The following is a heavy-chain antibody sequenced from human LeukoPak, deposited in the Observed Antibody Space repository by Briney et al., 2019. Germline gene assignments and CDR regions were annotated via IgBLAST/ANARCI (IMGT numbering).Heavy chain of an antibody. Sequence: GGSLRLSCAASGFTFSSYSMNWVRQAPGKGLEWVSSISSSSSYIYYADSVKGRFTISRDNAKNSLYLQMNSLRAEDTAVYYCARDRPGYSSPGGAFDIWGQGTMVTVSS. CDR2: ISSSSSYI. CDR1: GFTFSSYS. J-gene: IGHJ3*02. CDR3: ARDRPGYSSPGGAFDI. D-gene: IGHD6-13*01. V-gene: IGHV3-21*01.